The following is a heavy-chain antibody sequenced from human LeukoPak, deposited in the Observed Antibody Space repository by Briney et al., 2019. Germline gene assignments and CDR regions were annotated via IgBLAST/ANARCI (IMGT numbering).Heavy chain of an antibody. D-gene: IGHD6-13*01. CDR3: AKSPSSSWYGNWFDP. J-gene: IGHJ5*02. Sequence: QSGGSLRLSCAASGFTFSSYGMHWVRQAPGKGLEWVAVIWYDGSNKYYADSVKGRFTISRDNSKNTLYLQMNSLRAEDTAVYYCAKSPSSSWYGNWFDPWGQGTLVTVSS. CDR2: IWYDGSNK. V-gene: IGHV3-33*06. CDR1: GFTFSSYG.